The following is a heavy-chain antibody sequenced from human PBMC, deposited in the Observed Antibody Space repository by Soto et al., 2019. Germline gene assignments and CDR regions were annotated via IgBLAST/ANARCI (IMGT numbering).Heavy chain of an antibody. J-gene: IGHJ4*02. CDR1: GGSISSGDYY. V-gene: IGHV4-30-4*08. D-gene: IGHD5-18*01. CDR2: IYYSGST. CDR3: ARVPRGYSYGAFDY. Sequence: QVQLQESGPGLVKPSQTLSLTCTVSGGSISSGDYYWSWIRQPPGKGLEWIGYIYYSGSTYYNPSLKSRVTISVGTSRDQFSLNLSTVTAADTAVYYCARVPRGYSYGAFDYWGQGTLVTVSS.